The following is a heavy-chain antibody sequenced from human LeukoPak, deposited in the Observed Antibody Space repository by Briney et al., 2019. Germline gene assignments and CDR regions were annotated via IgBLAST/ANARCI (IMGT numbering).Heavy chain of an antibody. Sequence: SETLSLTCAVYGGSFSGYYWSWIRQHPGKGLEWIGYIYYSGSTYYNPSLKSRVTISVDTSKNQFSLKLSSVTAADTAVYYCARWSDFWSGYYTDYWGQGTLVTVSS. CDR3: ARWSDFWSGYYTDY. CDR1: GGSFSGYY. CDR2: IYYSGST. D-gene: IGHD3-3*01. J-gene: IGHJ4*02. V-gene: IGHV4-31*11.